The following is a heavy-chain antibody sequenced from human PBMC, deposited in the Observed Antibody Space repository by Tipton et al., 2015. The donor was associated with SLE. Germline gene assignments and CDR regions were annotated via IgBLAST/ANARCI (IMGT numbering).Heavy chain of an antibody. J-gene: IGHJ3*02. CDR3: ARDRLTIFGLVIGPPDAFDI. Sequence: SLRLSCVASGFTFKDHGMHWVRQAPGKGLEWVSGIGWNSDSVGYADSVRGRFTISRDNVKTSLYLQLNSLRADDTAVYYCARDRLTIFGLVIGPPDAFDIWGQGTVVTVSS. CDR2: IGWNSDSV. V-gene: IGHV3-9*01. CDR1: GFTFKDHG. D-gene: IGHD3-3*01.